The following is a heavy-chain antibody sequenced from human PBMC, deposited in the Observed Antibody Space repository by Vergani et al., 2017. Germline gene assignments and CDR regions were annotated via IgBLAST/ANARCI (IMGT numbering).Heavy chain of an antibody. CDR1: GYSFTSYG. Sequence: QVQLVQSGAEVKKPGASVKVSCKASGYSFTSYGITWVRQAPGQGLEWIGWISTYNGNTNYAQMFQGRVTMTTDRSTSTAYMELRSLRSDDTSVYYCARDSHPGGYRANDAFDMGGGGRMGTVSS. CDR2: ISTYNGNT. J-gene: IGHJ3*02. CDR3: ARDSHPGGYRANDAFDM. V-gene: IGHV1-18*01. D-gene: IGHD2-8*02.